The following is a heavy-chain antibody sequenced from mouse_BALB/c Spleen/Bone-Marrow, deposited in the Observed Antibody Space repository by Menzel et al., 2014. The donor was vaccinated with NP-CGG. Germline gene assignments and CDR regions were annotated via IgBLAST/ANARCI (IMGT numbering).Heavy chain of an antibody. CDR2: INPSSGYA. V-gene: IGHV1-4*01. D-gene: IGHD1-1*01. CDR1: GYTFTTYT. J-gene: IGHJ1*03. Sequence: QVHLQQPGAELARPGAPVKMSCKASGYTFTTYTIHWVKQRPGQGLEWIGYINPSSGYANYNQNFKDKATLTADKSSSTAYMQLSSLTSEDSAVYYCTRITTVVRYFDVWGTGTTVTVSS. CDR3: TRITTVVRYFDV.